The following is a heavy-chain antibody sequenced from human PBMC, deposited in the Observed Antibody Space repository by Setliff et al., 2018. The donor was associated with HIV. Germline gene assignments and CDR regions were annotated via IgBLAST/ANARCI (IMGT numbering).Heavy chain of an antibody. CDR2: INPNSGGT. J-gene: IGHJ6*03. D-gene: IGHD6-19*01. Sequence: ASVKVSCKASGYMFSGFHMHWVRQAAGQGLEWMGRINPNSGGTNYAQKFQGRVTITTDESTSTAYMELSSLRSEDTAVYYCARASLAVAAYYMDVWGKGTTVT. CDR1: GYMFSGFH. CDR3: ARASLAVAAYYMDV. V-gene: IGHV1-2*06.